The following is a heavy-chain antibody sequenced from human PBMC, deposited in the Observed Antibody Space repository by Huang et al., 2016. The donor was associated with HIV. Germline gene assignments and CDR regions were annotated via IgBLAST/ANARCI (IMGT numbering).Heavy chain of an antibody. Sequence: QVQLVQSGPEVKKPGASVKVSCQTSGYIFSNYDINWVRQAPGQGLQWMGWLNPNSGKTAYGQNFQGRVTLTRSTSTGAAYMVLNSLTSKDTAVYYCARLTSGWYQDYWGQGTLVTVSS. J-gene: IGHJ4*02. V-gene: IGHV1-8*01. D-gene: IGHD6-19*01. CDR1: GYIFSNYD. CDR3: ARLTSGWYQDY. CDR2: LNPNSGKT.